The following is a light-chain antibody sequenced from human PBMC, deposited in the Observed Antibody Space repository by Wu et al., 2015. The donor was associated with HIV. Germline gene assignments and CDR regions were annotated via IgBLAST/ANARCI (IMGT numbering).Light chain of an antibody. CDR2: AAS. CDR3: QQGSDAIT. V-gene: IGKV1-39*01. J-gene: IGKJ4*01. CDR1: ESISYH. Sequence: DIQMTQSPSSLSASVGDRVTITCRASESISYHLNWFQQRPGKVPNLLIYAASTLQSGVPLRFSGSGSGTDFNLTITSLQPEDFATYYCQQGSDAITFGGGPRW.